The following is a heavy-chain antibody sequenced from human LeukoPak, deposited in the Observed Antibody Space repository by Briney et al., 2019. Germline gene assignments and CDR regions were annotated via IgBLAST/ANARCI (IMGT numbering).Heavy chain of an antibody. CDR1: GFTFSDYY. CDR2: ISSSGSTI. V-gene: IGHV3-11*01. D-gene: IGHD3-10*01. J-gene: IGHJ3*02. Sequence: GGSLRLSCAASGFTFSDYYMSWIRQAPGKGLEWVSYISSSGSTIYCADSVKGRFTISRDNAKNSLYLQMNSLRAEDTAVYYCARDCGFYGSGSYSDAFDIWGQGTMVTVSS. CDR3: ARDCGFYGSGSYSDAFDI.